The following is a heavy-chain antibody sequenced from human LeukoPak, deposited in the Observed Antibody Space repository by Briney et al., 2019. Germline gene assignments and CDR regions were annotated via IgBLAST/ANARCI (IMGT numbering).Heavy chain of an antibody. V-gene: IGHV1-2*02. CDR2: INPKSGGT. CDR3: ARDSDSSNWYGWLDP. J-gene: IGHJ5*02. Sequence: ASVKVSCKASGYIFTSYNIYWVRQAPGQGLEWMGWINPKSGGTKYAPKFQGRVTMTRDTSISTAYMEVSRLRSDDTAVYYCARDSDSSNWYGWLDPWGQGTLVTVSS. D-gene: IGHD6-13*01. CDR1: GYIFTSYN.